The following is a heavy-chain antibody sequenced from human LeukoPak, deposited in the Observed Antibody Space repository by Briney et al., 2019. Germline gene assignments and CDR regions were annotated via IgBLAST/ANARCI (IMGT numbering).Heavy chain of an antibody. CDR1: GITLSNYG. J-gene: IGHJ4*02. CDR3: AKRGVVIRVILIGFYKEAYYFDS. D-gene: IGHD3-9*01. V-gene: IGHV3-23*01. CDR2: MSGRGGGT. Sequence: GGSLRLSCAVSGITLSNYGMSWVRKAPGKGREWVAGMSGRGGGTNNAESGKGRFTVSIDHSKNTIYLQMKGMRAEDTAVYFCAKRGVVIRVILIGFYKEAYYFDSWGQGALVTVSS.